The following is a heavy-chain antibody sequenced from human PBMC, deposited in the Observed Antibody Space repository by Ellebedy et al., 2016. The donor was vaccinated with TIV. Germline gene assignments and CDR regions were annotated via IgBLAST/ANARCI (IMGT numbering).Heavy chain of an antibody. CDR2: IRSDGSNK. CDR1: GFTSSG. D-gene: IGHD3-16*01. CDR3: VKGAYPVPTVMAV. V-gene: IGHV3-30*02. J-gene: IGHJ6*02. Sequence: PGGSLRLSCAASGFTSSGMHWVRQAPGEGLAWVAFIRSDGSNKYYAESVKGRFTISRDYSENTLDLQMNSLRVEDTALYYCVKGAYPVPTVMAVWGQGTMVIVSS.